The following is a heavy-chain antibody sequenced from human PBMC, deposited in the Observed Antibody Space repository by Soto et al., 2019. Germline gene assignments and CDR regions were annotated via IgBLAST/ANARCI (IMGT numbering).Heavy chain of an antibody. D-gene: IGHD3-22*01. CDR2: IYYSGST. CDR1: GGSISSGDYY. CDR3: ARYLYYYDSSGYYWKHMDV. V-gene: IGHV4-30-4*01. J-gene: IGHJ6*02. Sequence: PSETLSLTCTVSGGSISSGDYYWSWIRQPPGKGLEWIGYIYYSGSTYYNPSLKSRVTISVDTSNNQFSLTLSSVTAADTAVYYCARYLYYYDSSGYYWKHMDVWGQGTTVTVSS.